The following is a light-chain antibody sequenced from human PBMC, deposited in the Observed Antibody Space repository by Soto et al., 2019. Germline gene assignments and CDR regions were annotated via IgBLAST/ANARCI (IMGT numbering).Light chain of an antibody. J-gene: IGKJ3*01. Sequence: DIQMTQSPSSLSASVGDRVTITCQASQDISNYLNWYQQKPGKAPKLLIYDASDLETGVPSRFSGSGFGTNFTFTISSLQPEDIATYYCQEYANLPGVTFGPGTKVDIK. CDR2: DAS. CDR1: QDISNY. V-gene: IGKV1-33*01. CDR3: QEYANLPGVT.